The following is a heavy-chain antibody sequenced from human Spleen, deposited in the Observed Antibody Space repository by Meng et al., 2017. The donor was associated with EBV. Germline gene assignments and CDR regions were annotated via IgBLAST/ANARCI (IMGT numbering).Heavy chain of an antibody. D-gene: IGHD6-13*01. CDR3: SRSLGAAGPDY. J-gene: IGHJ4*02. V-gene: IGHV4-34*01. CDR1: GGSFTTYY. Sequence: QVHLQQCGAGLLKPSETLSLTCAVDGGSFTTYYWTWIRQPPGKGLEWIGEINHRGSAHYNPSLKSRLTISVDTSKKQFSLKLSSVTAADTAVYYCSRSLGAAGPDYWGQGTLVTVSS. CDR2: INHRGSA.